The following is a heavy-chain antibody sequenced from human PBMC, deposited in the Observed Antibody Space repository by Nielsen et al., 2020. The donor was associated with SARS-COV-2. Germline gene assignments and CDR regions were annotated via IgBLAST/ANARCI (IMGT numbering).Heavy chain of an antibody. D-gene: IGHD6-19*01. J-gene: IGHJ4*02. CDR3: ARGGIAEAGTLGY. Sequence: WIRQPPGKGLEWIGYIYYSGSSNSNPSLKSRVTISVDTSKNQFSLKLRSVTAADTAVYYYARGGIAEAGTLGYWGQGTLVTVSS. CDR2: IYYSGSS. V-gene: IGHV4-59*01.